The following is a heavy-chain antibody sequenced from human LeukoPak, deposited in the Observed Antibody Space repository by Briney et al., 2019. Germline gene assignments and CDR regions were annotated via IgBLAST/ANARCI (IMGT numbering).Heavy chain of an antibody. D-gene: IGHD1-26*01. V-gene: IGHV4-30-4*08. CDR3: ARIVGATIDY. Sequence: SETLSLTCTVSGGSIRSGDYYWSWIRQPPGKGLEWIGYIYYSGSTYYNPSLKSRVTISVDTSKNQFSLKLSSVTAADTAVYYCARIVGATIDYWGQGTLVTVSS. CDR2: IYYSGST. J-gene: IGHJ4*02. CDR1: GGSIRSGDYY.